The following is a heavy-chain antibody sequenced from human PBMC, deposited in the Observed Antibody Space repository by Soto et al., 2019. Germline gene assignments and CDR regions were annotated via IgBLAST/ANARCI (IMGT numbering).Heavy chain of an antibody. V-gene: IGHV4-31*03. J-gene: IGHJ4*02. CDR2: IYHSGST. Sequence: TLSLTCTVSGSSISSGSYYWSWIRQHPGKGLEWIGYIYHSGSTYYNPSLKSRATISLDTSKKQFSLKLSSVTAADTAVYYCARDYMAVVDWGQGTLVTVSS. CDR3: ARDYMAVVD. CDR1: GSSISSGSYY. D-gene: IGHD2-15*01.